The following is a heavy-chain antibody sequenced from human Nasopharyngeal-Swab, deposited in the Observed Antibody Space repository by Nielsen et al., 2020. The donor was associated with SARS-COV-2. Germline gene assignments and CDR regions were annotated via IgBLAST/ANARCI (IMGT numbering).Heavy chain of an antibody. Sequence: GGSLRLSCAASGFTFSSYSLNWVRQAPGKGLEWVSSISSSSSYIYYADSVKGRFTISRDNAKNSLYLQMNSLRAEDTAVYYCARDRRPSSGWYSSAFDIWGRGTMVTVSS. J-gene: IGHJ3*02. CDR3: ARDRRPSSGWYSSAFDI. CDR1: GFTFSSYS. CDR2: ISSSSSYI. V-gene: IGHV3-21*01. D-gene: IGHD6-19*01.